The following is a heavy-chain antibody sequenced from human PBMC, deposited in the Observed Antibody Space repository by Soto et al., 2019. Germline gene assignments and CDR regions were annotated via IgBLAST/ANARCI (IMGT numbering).Heavy chain of an antibody. CDR2: ISATGGGT. CDR3: AKDRRAGGNSAFYFDF. CDR1: GFKFSNYA. Sequence: GGSLRLSCAASGFKFSNYAMSWVRQAPGKGLEWVSLISATGGGTYYADSVKGRFTISRDNSHNTLYLQVHSLTAEDTAVYYCAKDRRAGGNSAFYFDFRGPGAQVTVSS. J-gene: IGHJ4*02. D-gene: IGHD3-16*01. V-gene: IGHV3-23*01.